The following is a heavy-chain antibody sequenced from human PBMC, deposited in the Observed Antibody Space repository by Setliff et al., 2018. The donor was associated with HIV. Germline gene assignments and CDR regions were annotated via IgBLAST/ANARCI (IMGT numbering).Heavy chain of an antibody. J-gene: IGHJ4*02. Sequence: SETLSLTCTVSGGSISSSNYYWGWIRQPPGKGLEWFGNIYYSGSTYYNPSLKSRVTISVDTSKNQFSLKLSSVTAADTAVYYCAREDSSYHYFDYWGQGMLVTVSS. CDR3: AREDSSYHYFDY. D-gene: IGHD6-6*01. V-gene: IGHV4-39*02. CDR2: IYYSGST. CDR1: GGSISSSNYY.